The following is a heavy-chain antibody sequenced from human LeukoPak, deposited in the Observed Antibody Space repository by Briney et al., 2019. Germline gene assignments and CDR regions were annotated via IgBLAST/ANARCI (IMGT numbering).Heavy chain of an antibody. CDR1: GYTFTGYY. CDR2: INRNSGGT. V-gene: IGHV1-2*02. J-gene: IGHJ4*02. CDR3: ARVGRWLQAFDY. Sequence: ASVKVSCKASGYTFTGYYMHWVRQAPGQGLEWMGWINRNSGGTNYAQKFQGRVTMTRDTSISTAYMELSRLRSDDTAVYYCARVGRWLQAFDYWGQGTLVTVSS. D-gene: IGHD5-24*01.